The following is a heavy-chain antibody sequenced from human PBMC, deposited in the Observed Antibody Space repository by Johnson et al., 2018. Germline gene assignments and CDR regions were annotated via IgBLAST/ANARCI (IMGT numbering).Heavy chain of an antibody. CDR2: ISYDGSNK. D-gene: IGHD3-22*01. V-gene: IGHV3-30*18. CDR1: GFTFSSYG. CDR3: AKDQYYYGSSGYYTGNMDV. Sequence: VQLVESGGGVVQPGRSLRLSCAASGFTFSSYGMHWVRQAPGKGLEWVAVISYDGSNKYYADSVKGRFTISRDNSKNTLYLKMNTLRAEEPAVYYCAKDQYYYGSSGYYTGNMDVWGKGTTVTVSS. J-gene: IGHJ6*03.